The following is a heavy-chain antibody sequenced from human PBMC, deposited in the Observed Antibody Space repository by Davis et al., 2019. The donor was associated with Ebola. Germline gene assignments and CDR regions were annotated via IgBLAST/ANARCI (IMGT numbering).Heavy chain of an antibody. D-gene: IGHD3-10*01. CDR3: ARDRLGELTS. CDR2: ISGSGGST. Sequence: GESLKISCAASGFTFSSYAMSWVRQAPGKGLEWVSAISGSGGSTYYADSVKGRFTISRDNSKNTLYLQMNSLRAEDTAVYYCARDRLGELTSWGQGTLVTVSS. J-gene: IGHJ4*02. CDR1: GFTFSSYA. V-gene: IGHV3-23*01.